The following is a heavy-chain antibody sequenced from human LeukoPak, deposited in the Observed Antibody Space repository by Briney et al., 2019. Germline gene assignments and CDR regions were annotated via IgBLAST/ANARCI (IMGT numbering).Heavy chain of an antibody. CDR3: ARLGSGSYQYYFDY. Sequence: SETLSLTCTVSGGSISSYYWSWIRHPPGKGLEGIGYIYYSGSTNYNPSLKSRVTISVDTSNDQFSLNLSPVTAADTAVYYCARLGSGSYQYYFDYWGQGTLVTVSS. V-gene: IGHV4-59*08. CDR2: IYYSGST. D-gene: IGHD1-26*01. CDR1: GGSISSYY. J-gene: IGHJ4*02.